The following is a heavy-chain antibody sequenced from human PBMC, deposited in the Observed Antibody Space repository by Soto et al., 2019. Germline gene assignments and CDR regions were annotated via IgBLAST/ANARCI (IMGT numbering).Heavy chain of an antibody. CDR3: ASSWELKDY. J-gene: IGHJ4*02. V-gene: IGHV4-39*01. D-gene: IGHD3-10*01. CDR2: IYYSGST. Sequence: SETLSLTCTVSGGSISSSSYYWGWIRHPPGEGLEWIGSIYYSGSTYYNPSLKSRVTISVDTSKNQFSLKLSSVTAADTAVYYCASSWELKDYWGQGTLVTVSS. CDR1: GGSISSSSYY.